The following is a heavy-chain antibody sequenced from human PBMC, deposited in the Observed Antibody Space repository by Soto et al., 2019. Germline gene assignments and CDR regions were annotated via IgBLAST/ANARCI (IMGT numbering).Heavy chain of an antibody. V-gene: IGHV3-9*01. CDR1: GFSFDDYP. J-gene: IGHJ6*02. Sequence: EVQVVESGGGLVQPGRSLRLSCAASGFSFDDYPMHWVRQAPGKGLEWVSGISWNSGTIGYADSVKGRFTISRDNAKNSLYLQMNSLRAEDTALYYCAKSTGGTANGMGVWGQGTTVTVSS. D-gene: IGHD2-8*02. CDR3: AKSTGGTANGMGV. CDR2: ISWNSGTI.